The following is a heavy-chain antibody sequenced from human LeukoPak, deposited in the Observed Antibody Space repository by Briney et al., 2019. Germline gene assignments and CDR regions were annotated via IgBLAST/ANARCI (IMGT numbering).Heavy chain of an antibody. CDR2: IYYSGST. D-gene: IGHD5/OR15-5a*01. V-gene: IGHV4-39*02. CDR1: GGSISSSSYY. CDR3: AREHYRVQIYYYYDGMDV. Sequence: PSETLSLTCTVSGGSISSSSYYWGWIRQPPGKGLEWIGSIYYSGSTYYNPSLKSRVTISVDTSKNQFSLKLSSVTAADTAVYYCAREHYRVQIYYYYDGMDVWGQGTTVTVSS. J-gene: IGHJ6*02.